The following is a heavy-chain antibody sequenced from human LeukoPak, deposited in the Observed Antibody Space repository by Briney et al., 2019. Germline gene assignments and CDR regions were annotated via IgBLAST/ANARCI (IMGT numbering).Heavy chain of an antibody. D-gene: IGHD3-10*02. Sequence: GGSLRLSCAASGFMFDDYAMHWVRHAPGKGLEWVSSINWNSSSIGYADSVKGRFTISRDNAKNSLYLQMNSLRAEDTAVYYCAELGITMIGGVWGKGTTVTISS. CDR2: INWNSSSI. CDR3: AELGITMIGGV. CDR1: GFMFDDYA. V-gene: IGHV3-9*01. J-gene: IGHJ6*04.